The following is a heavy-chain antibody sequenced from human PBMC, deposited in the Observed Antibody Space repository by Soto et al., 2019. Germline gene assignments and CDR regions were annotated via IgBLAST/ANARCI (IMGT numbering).Heavy chain of an antibody. Sequence: QVQLVQSGAEVKKPGASVKVSCKVSGYTLTELSMHWVRQAPGKGLEWMGGFDPEDGETIYAQKFQGRVTMTEDTXTXTXXMVLSSLRSEDTAVYYCATASDGLWFGEGYYGMDVWGQGTTVTVSS. J-gene: IGHJ6*02. CDR2: FDPEDGET. V-gene: IGHV1-24*01. CDR1: GYTLTELS. D-gene: IGHD3-10*01. CDR3: ATASDGLWFGEGYYGMDV.